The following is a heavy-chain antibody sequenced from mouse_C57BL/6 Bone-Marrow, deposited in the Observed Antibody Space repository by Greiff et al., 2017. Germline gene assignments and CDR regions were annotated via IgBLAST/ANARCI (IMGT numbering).Heavy chain of an antibody. Sequence: VQLQQPGAELVMPGASVKLSCKASGYTFTSYWMHWVKQRPGQGLEWIGEIDPSDSYTNYNQKFKGKSTLTVDKSSSTAYMQLSSLTSEDSAVYYCARGLITTVVDHWGQGTTLTVSS. D-gene: IGHD1-1*01. CDR3: ARGLITTVVDH. CDR2: IDPSDSYT. J-gene: IGHJ2*01. V-gene: IGHV1-69*01. CDR1: GYTFTSYW.